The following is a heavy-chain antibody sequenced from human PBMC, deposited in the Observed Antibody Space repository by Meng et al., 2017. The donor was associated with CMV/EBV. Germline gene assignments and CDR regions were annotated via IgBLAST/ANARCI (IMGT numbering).Heavy chain of an antibody. V-gene: IGHV4-34*01. CDR3: ARRLDVIGTLPDY. CDR1: GGSFSGYY. Sequence: SQTLSLTCAVYGGSFSGYYWIWIRQPPGKGLEWIGEINHSGSSTYNPSLKSRVTISVDTSKNQFSLKLTSVTVADTAVHYCARRLDVIGTLPDYWGQGTLVTVSS. CDR2: INHSGSS. D-gene: IGHD1-20*01. J-gene: IGHJ4*02.